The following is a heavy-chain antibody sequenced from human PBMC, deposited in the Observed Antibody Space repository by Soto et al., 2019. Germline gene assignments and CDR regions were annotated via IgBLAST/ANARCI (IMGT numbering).Heavy chain of an antibody. Sequence: QVQLVQSGAEVKKPGSSVKVSCKASGGTFRNYAINWVRQAPGQGLEWMGGIIPIFGTVNYAQNFQGRVTIMAVKSTSTAYMELSNLRSEDTAVYCCARGAYSSDAFDIWGQGTMVTVSS. J-gene: IGHJ3*02. CDR3: ARGAYSSDAFDI. D-gene: IGHD4-4*01. CDR2: IIPIFGTV. CDR1: GGTFRNYA. V-gene: IGHV1-69*06.